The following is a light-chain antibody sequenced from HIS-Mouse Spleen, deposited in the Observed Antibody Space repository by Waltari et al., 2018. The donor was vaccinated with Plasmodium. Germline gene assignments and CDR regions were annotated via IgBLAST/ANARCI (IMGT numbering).Light chain of an antibody. CDR1: QSVSSSY. Sequence: EIVLTQSPGTLSLSPGERATLSYRASQSVSSSYLAWYQQKPGQAPRLLIYGASSRATGIPDRFSGSGSGTDFTLTISRLEPEDFAVYYCQQYGSSGTLGQGTKVEIK. CDR2: GAS. V-gene: IGKV3-20*01. J-gene: IGKJ1*01. CDR3: QQYGSSGT.